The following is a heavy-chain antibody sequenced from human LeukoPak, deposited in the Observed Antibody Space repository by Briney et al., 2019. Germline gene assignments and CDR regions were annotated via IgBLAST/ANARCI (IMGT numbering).Heavy chain of an antibody. CDR2: IYSGGST. Sequence: PGGSLRLSCAASGFTFSSYAMSWVRQAPGKGLEWVSVIYSGGSTYYADSVKGRFTISRDNSKNTLYLQMNSLRAEDTAVYYCARSSGLNDFDYWGQGTLVTVSS. V-gene: IGHV3-53*01. J-gene: IGHJ4*02. CDR1: GFTFSSYA. D-gene: IGHD3-22*01. CDR3: ARSSGLNDFDY.